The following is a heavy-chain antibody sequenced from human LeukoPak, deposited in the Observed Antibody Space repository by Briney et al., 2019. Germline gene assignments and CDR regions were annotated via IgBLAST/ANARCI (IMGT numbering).Heavy chain of an antibody. CDR2: IYPGDSAT. J-gene: IGHJ6*03. Sequence: AGESLKISCKGSGYSFTSYWIGWVRQMPGKGLELMGIIYPGDSATRYSPSFQGQVTISADKSISTAYLQWSSLKASDTAMYYCARRRIVVVPAANLGDYYYYYYMDVWGKGTTVTVSS. V-gene: IGHV5-51*01. CDR3: ARRRIVVVPAANLGDYYYYYYMDV. CDR1: GYSFTSYW. D-gene: IGHD2-2*01.